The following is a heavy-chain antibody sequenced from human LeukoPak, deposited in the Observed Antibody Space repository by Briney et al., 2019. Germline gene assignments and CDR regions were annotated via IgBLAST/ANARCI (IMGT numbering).Heavy chain of an antibody. CDR3: ARDSAPYYDILTGYFAAEYYFDY. Sequence: SEPLSLTCTVSGGSVSSGSYYWSWIRQPPGKGLEWIGYIYYSGSANYNPSLKSRVTISVDTSKNQFSLKLSSVTAADTAVYYCARDSAPYYDILTGYFAAEYYFDYWGQGTLVTVSS. CDR2: IYYSGSA. V-gene: IGHV4-61*01. J-gene: IGHJ4*02. D-gene: IGHD3-9*01. CDR1: GGSVSSGSYY.